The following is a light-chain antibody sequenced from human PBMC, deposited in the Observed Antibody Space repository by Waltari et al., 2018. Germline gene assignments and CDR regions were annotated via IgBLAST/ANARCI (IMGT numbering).Light chain of an antibody. Sequence: QSALTQPASVSGSPGQSITISVIGPSSDIGDYNSASWYQQHVGKAPKLMIYDVTKRPSGVSYRFSGSKSGNTASLTISGLQAEDEADYYCSSYTASSTWVFGGGTKLTVL. CDR1: SSDIGDYNS. CDR2: DVT. V-gene: IGLV2-14*01. J-gene: IGLJ3*02. CDR3: SSYTASSTWV.